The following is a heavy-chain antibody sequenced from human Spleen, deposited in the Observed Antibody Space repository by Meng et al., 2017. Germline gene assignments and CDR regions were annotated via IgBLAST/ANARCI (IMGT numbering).Heavy chain of an antibody. J-gene: IGHJ6*02. CDR1: GFTFSDYY. CDR3: TTSSSVAGTSYYYYGMDV. Sequence: GESLKISCAASGFTFSDYYMSWIRQAPGKGLEWVGRIKSKTDGGTTDYAAPVKGRFTISRDDSKNTLYLQMNSLKTEDTAVYYCTTSSSVAGTSYYYYGMDVWGQGTTVTVSS. D-gene: IGHD6-19*01. V-gene: IGHV3-15*01. CDR2: IKSKTDGGTT.